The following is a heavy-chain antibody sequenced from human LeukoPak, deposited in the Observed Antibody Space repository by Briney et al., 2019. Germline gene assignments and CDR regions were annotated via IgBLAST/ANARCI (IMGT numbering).Heavy chain of an antibody. D-gene: IGHD6-19*01. J-gene: IGHJ5*02. V-gene: IGHV3-74*01. CDR3: ARGADTGYSSDS. CDR1: GFTFSNYW. Sequence: PGGSLRLSCAASGFTFSNYWMHWVRQAPGKGLVWVSRINSDARSTSYADSVKGRFTISRDNAKNMLYLQMNSLRAEDTAVYYCARGADTGYSSDSWGQGTLVTVSS. CDR2: INSDARST.